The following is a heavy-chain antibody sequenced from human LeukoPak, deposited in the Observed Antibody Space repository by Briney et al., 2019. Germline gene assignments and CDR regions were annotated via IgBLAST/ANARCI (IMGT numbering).Heavy chain of an antibody. D-gene: IGHD6-19*01. CDR3: ARDEAVASPDAFDI. Sequence: PSETLSLTCAVYGGSFSGYYWSWIRQPPGKGLEWVANIKQDGSEKYYVDSVKGRFTISRDNAKNSLYLQMNSLRAEDTAVYYCARDEAVASPDAFDIWGQGTMVTVSS. CDR2: IKQDGSEK. V-gene: IGHV3-7*01. J-gene: IGHJ3*02. CDR1: GGSFSGYY.